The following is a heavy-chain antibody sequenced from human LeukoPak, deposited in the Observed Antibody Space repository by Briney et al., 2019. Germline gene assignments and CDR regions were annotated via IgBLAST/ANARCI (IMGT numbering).Heavy chain of an antibody. V-gene: IGHV4-34*01. CDR3: AFQLLWFGELLPDYYGMDV. CDR1: GGSISSYY. CDR2: INHSGST. Sequence: SETLSLTCTVSGGSISSYYWSWIRQPPGKGLEWIGEINHSGSTNYNPSLKSRVTISVDTSKNQFSLKLSSVTAADTAVYYCAFQLLWFGELLPDYYGMDVWGQGTTVTVSS. J-gene: IGHJ6*02. D-gene: IGHD3-10*01.